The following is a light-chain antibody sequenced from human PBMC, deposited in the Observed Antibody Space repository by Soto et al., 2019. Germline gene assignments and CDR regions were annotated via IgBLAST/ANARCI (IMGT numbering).Light chain of an antibody. CDR3: SSYTSSSTLLYV. V-gene: IGLV2-14*01. CDR1: SSDVGGYNY. J-gene: IGLJ1*01. CDR2: DVS. Sequence: QSALTQPASVSGSPGQSITISCTGTSSDVGGYNYVSWYQQHPGKAPKLMIYDVSNRPSGVSNRFSGSKSGNTASLTISGLQAEDDDDYYCSSYTSSSTLLYVFGTGTKVTVL.